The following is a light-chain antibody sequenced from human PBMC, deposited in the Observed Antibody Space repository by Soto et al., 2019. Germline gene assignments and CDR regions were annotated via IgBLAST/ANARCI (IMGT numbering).Light chain of an antibody. J-gene: IGKJ2*01. CDR1: QSVSSSY. Sequence: EIVLTQSPGTLSLSPGERATLSCRASQSVSSSYLAWYQQKPGQAPRLLIYGASSRATGSPDRFSGSGSGTDYTLTLSRLEPEDYAVYYCQQDGSSPLYTFGQGTKLEIK. CDR3: QQDGSSPLYT. V-gene: IGKV3-20*01. CDR2: GAS.